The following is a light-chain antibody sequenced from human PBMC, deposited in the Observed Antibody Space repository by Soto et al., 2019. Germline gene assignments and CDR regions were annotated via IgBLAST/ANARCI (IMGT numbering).Light chain of an antibody. CDR3: QQYGYSSWT. Sequence: EIVLTQSPGTLSWSPGERATLSCRARQSVDSKYLAWSQQKPGQAPRILIFAASSRATGIPDRFSRSGSGTAFTLTISRLEPGDFAVYYCQQYGYSSWTFGQGTKVDIK. V-gene: IGKV3-20*01. CDR2: AAS. CDR1: QSVDSKY. J-gene: IGKJ1*01.